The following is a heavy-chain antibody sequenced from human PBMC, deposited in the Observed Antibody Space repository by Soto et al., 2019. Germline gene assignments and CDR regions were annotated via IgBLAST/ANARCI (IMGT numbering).Heavy chain of an antibody. D-gene: IGHD3-3*01. J-gene: IGHJ6*02. CDR3: ARDRLRFLSYGMDV. V-gene: IGHV1-18*04. CDR2: FSVYNGNT. Sequence: ASVKVSCKASGNPFISYAISWVRQAPGQGLEWMGRFSVYNGNTIYSQKFHDRVTMTTDTSATTAYMELSSLRSEDTAVYYCARDRLRFLSYGMDVWGQGTTVTVSS. CDR1: GNPFISYA.